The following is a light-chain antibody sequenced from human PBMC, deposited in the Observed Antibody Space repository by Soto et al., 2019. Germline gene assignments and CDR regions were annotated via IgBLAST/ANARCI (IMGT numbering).Light chain of an antibody. V-gene: IGKV1-33*01. CDR1: QAISNY. CDR3: QQYDNLPPMIT. Sequence: DIQMTQSPSSLSPSVGDRVTITCQASQAISNYLNWYQQKPGKAPKLLIYDASNLETGVPSRFSGSGSGTDVTFTISSLQAEDIATYYCQQYDNLPPMITFGPGTKVDIK. CDR2: DAS. J-gene: IGKJ3*01.